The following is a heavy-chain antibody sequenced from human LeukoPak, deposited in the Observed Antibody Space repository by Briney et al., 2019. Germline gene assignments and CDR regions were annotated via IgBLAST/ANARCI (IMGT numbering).Heavy chain of an antibody. Sequence: SETLSLTCTVSGGSISSYYWSWIRQPPGKGLEWIGYIYYSGSTNYNPSLKSRVTISVDTSKHQFSLKLSSVTAADTAVYYCARDSNYYDSSGYYSPYYYYYYMDVWGKGTTVTVSS. CDR1: GGSISSYY. CDR3: ARDSNYYDSSGYYSPYYYYYYMDV. V-gene: IGHV4-59*01. CDR2: IYYSGST. J-gene: IGHJ6*03. D-gene: IGHD3-22*01.